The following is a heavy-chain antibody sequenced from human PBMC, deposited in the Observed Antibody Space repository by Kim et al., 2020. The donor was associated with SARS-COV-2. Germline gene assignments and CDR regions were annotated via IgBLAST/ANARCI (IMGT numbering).Heavy chain of an antibody. J-gene: IGHJ4*02. CDR1: GYFISSGYY. D-gene: IGHD1-26*01. Sequence: SETLSLTCTVSGYFISSGYYWGWIRQPPGKGLEWIGSINHSGSTYYNPSLKSRVTISVGMSKNQLSLKLTSVTAADTAVYYCARIEYIVGATTLDYWGQG. CDR3: ARIEYIVGATTLDY. V-gene: IGHV4-38-2*02. CDR2: INHSGST.